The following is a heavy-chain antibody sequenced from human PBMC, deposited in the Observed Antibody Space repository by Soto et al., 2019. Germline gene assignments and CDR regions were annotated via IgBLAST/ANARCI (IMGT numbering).Heavy chain of an antibody. D-gene: IGHD3-10*01. CDR3: AAWPMRFGELPKPTPY. J-gene: IGHJ4*02. CDR2: ISWNSGSI. Sequence: GGSLRLSCAASGFTFDDYAMHWVRQAPGKGLEWVSGISWNSGSIGYADSVKGRFTISRDNAKNSLYLQMNSLRAEDTALYYCAAWPMRFGELPKPTPYWGQGTLVTVSS. V-gene: IGHV3-9*01. CDR1: GFTFDDYA.